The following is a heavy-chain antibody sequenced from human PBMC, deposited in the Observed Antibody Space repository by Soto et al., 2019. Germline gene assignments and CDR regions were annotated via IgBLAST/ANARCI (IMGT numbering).Heavy chain of an antibody. V-gene: IGHV4-39*01. CDR3: ARHSLVVDYDFWSGKYNWFDP. CDR2: IYYSGST. CDR1: GGSISSSSYY. D-gene: IGHD3-3*01. J-gene: IGHJ5*02. Sequence: SETLSLTCTVSGGSISSSSYYWGWIRQPPGKGLEWIGSIYYSGSTYYNPSLKSRVTISVDTSKNQFSLKLSSVTAADTAVYYCARHSLVVDYDFWSGKYNWFDPWGQGTLVTVSS.